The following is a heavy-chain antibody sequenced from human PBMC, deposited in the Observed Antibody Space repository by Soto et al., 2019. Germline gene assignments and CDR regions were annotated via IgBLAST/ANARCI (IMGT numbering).Heavy chain of an antibody. Sequence: GGSLRLSCAASGFTFSSYSMNWVRQAPGKGLEWVSAISGSGGSTYYADSVKGRFTISRDNSKNIMYLQMSGLRAEDTAVYYCAKNKAYSTNAAQREGLDVWGQGTMVTVSS. V-gene: IGHV3-23*01. CDR3: AKNKAYSTNAAQREGLDV. CDR1: GFTFSSYS. J-gene: IGHJ3*01. D-gene: IGHD2-21*01. CDR2: ISGSGGST.